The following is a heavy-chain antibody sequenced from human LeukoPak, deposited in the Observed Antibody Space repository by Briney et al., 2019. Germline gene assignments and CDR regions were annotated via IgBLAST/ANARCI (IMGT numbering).Heavy chain of an antibody. D-gene: IGHD6-13*01. V-gene: IGHV3-23*01. CDR1: GFTFNRCW. CDR3: AKERSSIPAAANY. CDR2: IGGSGDTT. Sequence: GGSLRLSCVVSGFTFNRCWMNWVRQAPGKGLEWVSTIGGSGDTTFYADSVRGRFTISRDNSNNTLYLQMSSLRAEDTAVYYCAKERSSIPAAANYWGQGTLVTVSS. J-gene: IGHJ4*02.